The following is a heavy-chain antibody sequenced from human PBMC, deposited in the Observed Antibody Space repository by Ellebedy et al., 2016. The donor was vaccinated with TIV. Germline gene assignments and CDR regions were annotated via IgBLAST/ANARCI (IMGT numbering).Heavy chain of an antibody. V-gene: IGHV4-39*07. CDR3: GRDTALPRGRFDT. J-gene: IGHJ5*02. CDR2: IHYSGSA. D-gene: IGHD1-26*01. CDR1: GCSISNSDYY. Sequence: MPSETLSLTCTVSGCSISNSDYYWNWLRQPPGKGLASLGSIHYSGSAYDNPSLKSRVTVSVDTSKNQFSLNLSAVTAADTAVYDCGRDTALPRGRFDTWGQGTLVTVSS.